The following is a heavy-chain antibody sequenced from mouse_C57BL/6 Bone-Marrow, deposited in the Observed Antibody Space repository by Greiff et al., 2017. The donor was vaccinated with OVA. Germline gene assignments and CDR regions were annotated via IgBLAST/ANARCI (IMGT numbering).Heavy chain of an antibody. V-gene: IGHV1-55*01. CDR2: IYPGSGST. J-gene: IGHJ1*03. D-gene: IGHD1-3*01. Sequence: VQLQQSGAELVKPGASVKMSCKASGYTFTSYWITWVKQRPGQGLEWIGDIYPGSGSTNYNEKFKSKATLTVDTSSSTAYMQLSSLTSEDSAVYYCARRKSNYGYFDVWGTGTTVTVSS. CDR1: GYTFTSYW. CDR3: ARRKSNYGYFDV.